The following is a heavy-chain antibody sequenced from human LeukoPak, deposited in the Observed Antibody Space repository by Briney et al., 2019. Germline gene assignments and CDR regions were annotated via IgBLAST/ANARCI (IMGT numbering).Heavy chain of an antibody. CDR2: INHSGST. CDR1: GGSISSYY. V-gene: IGHV4-34*01. D-gene: IGHD3/OR15-3a*01. Sequence: TPSETLSLTCTVSGGSISSYYWSWIRQPPGKGLEWIGEINHSGSTNDNPSLKSRVTISVDTSKNQFSLKLSSVTAADTAVYYCASLGMDSNWYFDLWGRGTLVTVSS. J-gene: IGHJ2*01. CDR3: ASLGMDSNWYFDL.